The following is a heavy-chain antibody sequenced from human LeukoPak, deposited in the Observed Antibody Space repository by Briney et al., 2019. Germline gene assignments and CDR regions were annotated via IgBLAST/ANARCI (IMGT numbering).Heavy chain of an antibody. D-gene: IGHD4-17*01. CDR3: ARATETVTTWGVNLDDY. CDR2: ISSSSSYI. J-gene: IGHJ4*02. CDR1: GFTFSSYS. V-gene: IGHV3-21*01. Sequence: GGSLRLSCAASGFTFSSYSMNWVRQAPGKGLEWVSSISSSSSYIYYADSVKGRFTISRDNAKNSLYLQMNSLRAEDTAVYYCARATETVTTWGVNLDDYWGQGTLVTVSS.